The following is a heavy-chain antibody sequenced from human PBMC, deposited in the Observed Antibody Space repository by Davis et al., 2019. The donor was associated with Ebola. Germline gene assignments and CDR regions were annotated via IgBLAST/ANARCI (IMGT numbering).Heavy chain of an antibody. Sequence: GESLKISCKGSGYSFTSFWIGWVRQMPGKDLEWVGIIYPGDSDTRYSPSFRGQVTISADKSIRTAYLQWSGLKASDTAMYYCASLRRTITGMDDAFDIWGQGTMVTVSS. J-gene: IGHJ3*02. CDR2: IYPGDSDT. V-gene: IGHV5-51*01. CDR3: ASLRRTITGMDDAFDI. D-gene: IGHD1-20*01. CDR1: GYSFTSFW.